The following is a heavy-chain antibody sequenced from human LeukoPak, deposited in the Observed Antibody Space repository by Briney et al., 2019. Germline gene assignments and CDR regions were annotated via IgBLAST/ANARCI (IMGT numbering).Heavy chain of an antibody. Sequence: GGSLRLSCAASGFTFSSYGMHWVRQAPGKGLEWVAVISYDGSNKYYADSVKGRFTISRDNSKNTLYLQMNSLRAEDTAVYYCARSYYYDSSGYYSNYDYWGQGTLVTVSS. D-gene: IGHD3-22*01. CDR3: ARSYYYDSSGYYSNYDY. CDR2: ISYDGSNK. V-gene: IGHV3-30*03. CDR1: GFTFSSYG. J-gene: IGHJ4*02.